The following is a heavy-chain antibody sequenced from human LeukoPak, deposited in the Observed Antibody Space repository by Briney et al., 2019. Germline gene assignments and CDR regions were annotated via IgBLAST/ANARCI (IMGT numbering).Heavy chain of an antibody. CDR1: GFTFSSYA. D-gene: IGHD3-9*01. V-gene: IGHV3-23*01. Sequence: GGSLRLSCAASGFTFSSYAMSWVRQAPGKGLGWVSAISGSGGSTYYADSVKGRFTISRDNSKNTLYLQMNSLGAEDTAVYYCADGLSPFDYWGQGTLVTVSS. CDR3: ADGLSPFDY. J-gene: IGHJ4*02. CDR2: ISGSGGST.